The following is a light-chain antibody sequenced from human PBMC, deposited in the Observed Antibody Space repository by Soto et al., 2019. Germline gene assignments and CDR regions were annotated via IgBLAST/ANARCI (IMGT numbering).Light chain of an antibody. CDR1: QSVSSSY. CDR2: DAS. J-gene: IGKJ1*01. CDR3: QLRSIWLWT. V-gene: IGKV3-11*01. Sequence: EIVLSKSLGTLSLSHEERATLSCRASQSVSSSYLAWYQQKPGQAPRLLIYDASNRATGIPARFSGSGSGTDFTLTISSLEPEDFAVYYCQLRSIWLWTFGQGSMVDVK.